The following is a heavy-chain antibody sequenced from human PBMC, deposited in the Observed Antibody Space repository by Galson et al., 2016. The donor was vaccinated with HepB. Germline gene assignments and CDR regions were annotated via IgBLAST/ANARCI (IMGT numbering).Heavy chain of an antibody. Sequence: TLSLTCTVSAGSISSGGYSWSWIRQPPGKALEWIGHNYQSGNTDYNPSLRSRVTISLDTSRNQFSLKLTSVTAADTAVYYCARALDYGGHYFDSWGQGTLVTVSS. CDR1: AGSISSGGYS. J-gene: IGHJ4*02. V-gene: IGHV4-30-2*01. D-gene: IGHD4-23*01. CDR3: ARALDYGGHYFDS. CDR2: NYQSGNT.